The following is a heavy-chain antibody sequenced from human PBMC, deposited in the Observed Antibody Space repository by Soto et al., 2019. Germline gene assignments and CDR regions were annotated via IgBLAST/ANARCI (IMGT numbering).Heavy chain of an antibody. J-gene: IGHJ6*02. CDR1: GFTFSSYD. V-gene: IGHV3-13*01. Sequence: GGSLRLSCAASGFTFSSYDMHWVRQATGKGLEWVSAIGTAGDTYYPGSVKGRFTISRENAKNSLYLQMNSLRAEDTAVYYCARDRYYYDSSGHGPYYYGMDVWGQGTTVTVSS. CDR3: ARDRYYYDSSGHGPYYYGMDV. D-gene: IGHD3-22*01. CDR2: IGTAGDT.